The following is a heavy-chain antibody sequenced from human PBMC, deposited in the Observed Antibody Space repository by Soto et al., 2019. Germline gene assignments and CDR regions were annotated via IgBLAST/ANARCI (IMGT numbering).Heavy chain of an antibody. CDR3: AREIGYSYGPFDY. Sequence: PGGSLRLSCAASGFTFSDYCMSWIRQAPGKGLEWVSYISSSGSNIYYADSVKGRFTISRDNAKNSLYPQMNSLRAEDTAVYYCAREIGYSYGPFDYWGQGTLVTVSS. CDR2: ISSSGSNI. D-gene: IGHD5-18*01. V-gene: IGHV3-11*01. CDR1: GFTFSDYC. J-gene: IGHJ4*02.